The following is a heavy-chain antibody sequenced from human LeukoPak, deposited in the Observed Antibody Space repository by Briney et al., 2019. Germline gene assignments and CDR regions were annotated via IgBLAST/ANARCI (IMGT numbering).Heavy chain of an antibody. D-gene: IGHD6-13*01. CDR2: INHSGST. V-gene: IGHV4-34*01. Sequence: SETLSLTCAVYGGSFSGYCWSWIRQPPGKGLEWIEEINHSGSTNYNPSLKSRVTISVDTSKNQFSLKLSSVTAADTAVYYCARCAGYSSSRLDYWGQGTLVTVSS. J-gene: IGHJ4*02. CDR3: ARCAGYSSSRLDY. CDR1: GGSFSGYC.